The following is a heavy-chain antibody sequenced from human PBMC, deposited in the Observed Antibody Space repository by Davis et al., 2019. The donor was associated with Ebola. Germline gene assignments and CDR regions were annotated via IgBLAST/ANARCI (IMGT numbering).Heavy chain of an antibody. CDR1: GASLSSGRYY. Sequence: LSCTVSGASLSSGRYYWSWIRQHPGQGLEWIPYMYYSGSTYYNPSLRSRVTISLDTSKKQFSLKLSSMTAADTAMYYCARGEDFGSGNYFPFEFWGQGTLVTVSS. D-gene: IGHD3-10*01. CDR3: ARGEDFGSGNYFPFEF. J-gene: IGHJ4*02. V-gene: IGHV4-31*03. CDR2: MYYSGST.